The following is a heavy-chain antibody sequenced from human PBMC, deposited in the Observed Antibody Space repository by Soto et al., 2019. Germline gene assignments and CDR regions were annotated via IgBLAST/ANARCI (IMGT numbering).Heavy chain of an antibody. CDR3: ARGKRQLAGGEFFDY. CDR1: GGSIISYY. Sequence: PSETLSLTCTVSGGSIISYYWTWIRQPPGKGLEWIGYIHYSGSIIYNPSLKGRVTISVVTSQNQFSLNLSSVTAVDTAVYYCARGKRQLAGGEFFDYWGQGALVTVSS. D-gene: IGHD6-13*01. CDR2: IHYSGSI. V-gene: IGHV4-59*01. J-gene: IGHJ4*02.